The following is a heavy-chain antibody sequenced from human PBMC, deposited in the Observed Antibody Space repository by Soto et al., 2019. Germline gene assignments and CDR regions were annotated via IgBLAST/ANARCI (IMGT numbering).Heavy chain of an antibody. J-gene: IGHJ6*02. V-gene: IGHV1-69*13. CDR1: GGAFSSYA. CDR2: IIPIFGTA. Sequence: SVKVSCKASGGAFSSYAISCVRQAPGQGLEWMGGIIPIFGTANYAQKFQGRVTITADESTSTAYMEPSSLRSEDTAVYYCARAQDYYYGMDVWGQGTTVTVSS. CDR3: ARAQDYYYGMDV.